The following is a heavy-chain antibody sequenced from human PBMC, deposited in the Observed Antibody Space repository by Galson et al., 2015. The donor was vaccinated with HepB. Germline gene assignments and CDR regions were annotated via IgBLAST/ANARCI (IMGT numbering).Heavy chain of an antibody. D-gene: IGHD3-10*01. Sequence: SVKVSCKASGGTFSSYTISWVRQAPGQGLEWMGRIIPILGIANYAQKFQGRVTITADKSTSTAYMELSSLRSEDAAVYYCARVRRGGNDAFDIWGQGTMVTVSP. CDR2: IIPILGIA. CDR1: GGTFSSYT. V-gene: IGHV1-69*02. CDR3: ARVRRGGNDAFDI. J-gene: IGHJ3*02.